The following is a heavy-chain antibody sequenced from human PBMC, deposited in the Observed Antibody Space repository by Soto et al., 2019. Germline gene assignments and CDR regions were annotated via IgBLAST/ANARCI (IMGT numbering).Heavy chain of an antibody. CDR3: ARVSRYTLSSIAAHYYGMDF. D-gene: IGHD6-6*01. CDR2: ISSSSSTI. Sequence: GGSLRLSCAASGFTFSSYSMNWVRQAPGKGLEWVSYISSSSSTIYYADSVKGRFTISRDNAKNSLYLQMNSLRDEDTAVYYCARVSRYTLSSIAAHYYGMDFRAQGTTVTVSS. V-gene: IGHV3-48*02. J-gene: IGHJ6*02. CDR1: GFTFSSYS.